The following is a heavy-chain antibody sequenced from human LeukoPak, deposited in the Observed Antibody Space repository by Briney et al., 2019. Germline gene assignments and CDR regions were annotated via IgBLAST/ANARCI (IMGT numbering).Heavy chain of an antibody. CDR2: INHSGNT. D-gene: IGHD3-3*01. J-gene: IGHJ5*02. Sequence: SETLSLTCTISGGSISTYYWSWIRQPSGKGLEWIGDINHSGNTNYSPSLNYNPSLKGRVTISVDTSSNQFSLKLSSVTAADTAVYYCARAGSFFWSGYYRWFDPWGQGTLVTVSS. CDR1: GGSISTYY. CDR3: ARAGSFFWSGYYRWFDP. V-gene: IGHV4-59*01.